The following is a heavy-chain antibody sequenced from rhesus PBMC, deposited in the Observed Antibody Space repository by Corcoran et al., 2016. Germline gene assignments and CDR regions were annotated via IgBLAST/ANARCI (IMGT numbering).Heavy chain of an antibody. Sequence: QVQLQESGPGLVKPSETLSLTCAVSGGSISSNYWSWIRQPPGNGLEWIGYIYGSIGITYYNPSLKSRVTILTDTSNNQFSLNLSSVTAADTAVYYCASRSGSYYYLDYWGQGVLVTVSS. J-gene: IGHJ4*01. CDR1: GGSISSNY. V-gene: IGHV4-160*01. CDR3: ASRSGSYYYLDY. D-gene: IGHD3-16*01. CDR2: IYGSIGIT.